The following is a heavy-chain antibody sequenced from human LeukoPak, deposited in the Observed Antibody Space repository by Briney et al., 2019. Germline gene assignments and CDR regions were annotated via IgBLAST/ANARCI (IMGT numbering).Heavy chain of an antibody. CDR2: IIPILGIA. CDR1: GGTFSSYT. V-gene: IGHV1-69*02. CDR3: ARGGVVVEGFFDY. Sequence: SVKVSCKASGGTFSSYTISWARQAPGQGLEWMGRIIPILGIANYAQKFQGRVTITADKSTSTAYMELSSPRSEDTAVYYCARGGVVVEGFFDYWGQGTLVTVSS. J-gene: IGHJ4*02. D-gene: IGHD3-22*01.